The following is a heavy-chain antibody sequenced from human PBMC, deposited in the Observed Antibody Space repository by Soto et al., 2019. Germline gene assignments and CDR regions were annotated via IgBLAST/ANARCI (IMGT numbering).Heavy chain of an antibody. CDR1: GDSINSDNYY. CDR2: IYYRGNT. J-gene: IGHJ4*02. Sequence: QLQLQESGPGLVKPSETLSLTCSVSGDSINSDNYYWGWIRQPPGKGLEWIGSIYYRGNTYYNPSLKTRVTISLDKSKSQLSLNLNSVTAADSAVYFCARLEGLATISYYFDYWGQGTLVTVSS. D-gene: IGHD3-9*01. CDR3: ARLEGLATISYYFDY. V-gene: IGHV4-39*01.